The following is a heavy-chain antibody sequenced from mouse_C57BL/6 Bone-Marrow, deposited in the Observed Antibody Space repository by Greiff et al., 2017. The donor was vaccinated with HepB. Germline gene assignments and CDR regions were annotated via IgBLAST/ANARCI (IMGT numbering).Heavy chain of an antibody. J-gene: IGHJ4*01. D-gene: IGHD2-4*01. CDR2: ISYDGSN. CDR1: GYSITSGYY. Sequence: EVQLQESGPGLVKPSQSLSLTCSVTGYSITSGYYWNWIRQFPGNKLEWMGYISYDGSNNYNPSLKNRISITRDTSKNQFFLKLNSVTTEDTATYYCARGSDYDYGVDAMDYWGQGTSVTVSS. V-gene: IGHV3-6*01. CDR3: ARGSDYDYGVDAMDY.